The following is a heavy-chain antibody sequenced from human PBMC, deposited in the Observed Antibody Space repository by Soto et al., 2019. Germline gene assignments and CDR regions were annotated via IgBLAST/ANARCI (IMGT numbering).Heavy chain of an antibody. D-gene: IGHD6-19*01. J-gene: IGHJ4*02. Sequence: EVQLVESGGDLVQRGGSLRLSCVASGFTFSVYSMNWVRQAPGKGLEWFSYITSDTKTIKYADSGKGRFTISRDNAKNSVDLYMNSLSDEDTAVYSCARSVEGHFDYWGQGTVVTVSS. V-gene: IGHV3-48*02. CDR2: ITSDTKTI. CDR1: GFTFSVYS. CDR3: ARSVEGHFDY.